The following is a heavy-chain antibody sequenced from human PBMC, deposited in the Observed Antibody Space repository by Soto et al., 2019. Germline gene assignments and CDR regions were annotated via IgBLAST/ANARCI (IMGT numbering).Heavy chain of an antibody. Sequence: QVQRVQSGAEVKKPGASVMVSCKASGYTFTSYGISWVRQAPGQGLEWMGWISAYNGNTNYAQKLQGRVTMTTDTSPRTAYMELRRLRYDDTAVYYCARGEMVRGVISYYYGMDVWGQGTTVTVSS. V-gene: IGHV1-18*01. CDR1: GYTFTSYG. CDR2: ISAYNGNT. CDR3: ARGEMVRGVISYYYGMDV. D-gene: IGHD3-10*01. J-gene: IGHJ6*02.